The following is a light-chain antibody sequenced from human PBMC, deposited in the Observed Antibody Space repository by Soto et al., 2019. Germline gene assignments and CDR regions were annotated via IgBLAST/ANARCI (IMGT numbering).Light chain of an antibody. J-gene: IGKJ1*01. CDR1: QSVTSSY. V-gene: IGKV3-20*01. CDR2: GAS. CDR3: QQYVTSPPGT. Sequence: IVSTKSQATLSLSPGERATLSCRASQSVTSSYLAWYQQKPGQAPRLLIYGASSRATGIPDRFRGSGSGTDFTLTISRLEPGDFAVYYCQQYVTSPPGTFGQGTKVDIK.